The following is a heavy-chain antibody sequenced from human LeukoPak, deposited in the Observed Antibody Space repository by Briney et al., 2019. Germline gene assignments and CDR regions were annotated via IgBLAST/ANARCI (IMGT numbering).Heavy chain of an antibody. Sequence: SETLSLTCIVSGGSISSGSYYWSWIRQPAGKGLEWIGRIYTSGSTNYNPSLKSRVTISVDTSKNQFSLKLSSVTAADTAVYYCARDTLGYCSSTSCPGDYYYYYMDVWGKGTTVTVSS. D-gene: IGHD2-2*01. CDR1: GGSISSGSYY. J-gene: IGHJ6*03. V-gene: IGHV4-61*02. CDR2: IYTSGST. CDR3: ARDTLGYCSSTSCPGDYYYYYMDV.